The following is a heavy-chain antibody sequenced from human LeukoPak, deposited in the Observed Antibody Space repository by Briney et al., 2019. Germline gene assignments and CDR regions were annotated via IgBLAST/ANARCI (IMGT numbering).Heavy chain of an antibody. J-gene: IGHJ6*02. CDR3: ARDSYYDFWSGPLGMDV. CDR2: INHSGST. V-gene: IGHV4-34*01. CDR1: GGSFSGYY. Sequence: PSETLSLTCAVYGGSFSGYYWSWIRQPPGKGLEWIGEINHSGSTNYNPSLKSRVTISVDTSKNQFSLKLSSVTAADTAVYYCARDSYYDFWSGPLGMDVWGQGTTVTVSS. D-gene: IGHD3-3*01.